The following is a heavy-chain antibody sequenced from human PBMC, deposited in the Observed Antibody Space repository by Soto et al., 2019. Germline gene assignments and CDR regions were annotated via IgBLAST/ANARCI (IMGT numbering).Heavy chain of an antibody. V-gene: IGHV4-34*01. CDR2: INHSGST. CDR1: GGSFSGYY. Sequence: QVQLQQWGAGLLKPSETLSLTCAVYGGSFSGYYWSWIRQPPGKGLEWIGEINHSGSTNYNPSLKSRDTISVDTSKNQFSLKLSSVTAADTAVYYCARDYYDSSGRPTLDYWGQGTLVTVSS. CDR3: ARDYYDSSGRPTLDY. J-gene: IGHJ4*02. D-gene: IGHD3-22*01.